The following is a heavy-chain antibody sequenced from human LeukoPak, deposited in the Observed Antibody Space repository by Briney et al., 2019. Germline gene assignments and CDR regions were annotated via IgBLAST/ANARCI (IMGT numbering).Heavy chain of an antibody. V-gene: IGHV4-59*01. J-gene: IGHJ4*02. Sequence: SETLSLTCTVSGGSLSSYYWSWVRQPPGKGLEWIGYIYYSGSTNYNPSLKSRVTISVDTSKNQFSLKLSSVTAADTAVYYCARATPIGLKFDYWGQGTLVTVSS. CDR3: ARATPIGLKFDY. D-gene: IGHD3-10*01. CDR1: GGSLSSYY. CDR2: IYYSGST.